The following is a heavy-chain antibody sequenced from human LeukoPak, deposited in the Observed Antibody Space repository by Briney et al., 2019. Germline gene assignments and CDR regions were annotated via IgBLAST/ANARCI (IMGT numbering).Heavy chain of an antibody. CDR1: GGTFSSYA. D-gene: IGHD2-15*01. V-gene: IGHV1-69*06. CDR2: IIPIFGTA. J-gene: IGHJ5*02. Sequence: SVKVSCKASGGTFSSYAISWVRQAPGQGLEWMGGIIPIFGTANYAQKFQGRVTITADKSTSTAYMELSSLRSEDTAVYYCARGCSGGSYFLWFDPWGQGTLVTVSS. CDR3: ARGCSGGSYFLWFDP.